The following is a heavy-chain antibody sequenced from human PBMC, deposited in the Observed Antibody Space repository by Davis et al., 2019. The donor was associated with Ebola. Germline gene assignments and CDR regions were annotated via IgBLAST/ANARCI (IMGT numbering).Heavy chain of an antibody. V-gene: IGHV4-39*07. CDR3: ARVIEITIFGGGRFDP. J-gene: IGHJ5*02. CDR2: IYYSGST. D-gene: IGHD3-3*01. CDR1: GGSISSSSYY. Sequence: SETLSLTCTVSGGSISSSSYYWGWIRQPPGKGLEWIGSIYYSGSTNYNPSLKSRVTISVAKSKNQFSLKLSSVTAADTAVYYCARVIEITIFGGGRFDPWGQGTLVTVSS.